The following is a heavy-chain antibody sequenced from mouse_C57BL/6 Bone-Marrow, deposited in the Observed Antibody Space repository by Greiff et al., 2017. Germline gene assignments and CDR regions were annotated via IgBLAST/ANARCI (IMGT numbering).Heavy chain of an antibody. Sequence: QVQLQQPGTELVKPGASVKLSCKASGYTFTSYWMHWVKQRPGQGLEWIGNINPSNGGTNYNEKFKSKATLTVDKSSSTAYMKLSSLTSEDSAVYYCAGSGRWLLRTFDYWGKGTTLTVSS. CDR2: INPSNGGT. J-gene: IGHJ2*01. CDR1: GYTFTSYW. CDR3: AGSGRWLLRTFDY. V-gene: IGHV1-53*01. D-gene: IGHD2-3*01.